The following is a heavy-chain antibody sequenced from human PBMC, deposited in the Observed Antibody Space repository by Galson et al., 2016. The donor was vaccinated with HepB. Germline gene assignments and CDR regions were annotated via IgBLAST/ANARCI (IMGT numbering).Heavy chain of an antibody. CDR2: ISSSSSYT. CDR1: GFILSSYT. CDR3: AGTLEGFLWFPLDP. Sequence: SLRLSCAASGFILSSYTMNWVRQAPGKGLEWVSSISSSSSYTYYADSVKGRFTISGDNAKNTLYLQMNNLRPEDTAVYYCAGTLEGFLWFPLDPWGQGTLVTVSS. D-gene: IGHD3-10*01. V-gene: IGHV3-21*01. J-gene: IGHJ5*02.